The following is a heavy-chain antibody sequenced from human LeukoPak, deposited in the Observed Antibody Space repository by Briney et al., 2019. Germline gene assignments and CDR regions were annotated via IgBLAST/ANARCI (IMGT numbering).Heavy chain of an antibody. J-gene: IGHJ3*02. D-gene: IGHD3-10*01. V-gene: IGHV3-21*01. Sequence: GGSLRLSCAASGFTFSSYSMNWVRQAPGKGLEWVSSISRSSSYIYYADSLKGRFTISRDNAKNSLYLQMNSLRAEDTAMYYCARDRSPGEIDAWFPFDIWGQGTMVTVSS. CDR3: ARDRSPGEIDAWFPFDI. CDR2: ISRSSSYI. CDR1: GFTFSSYS.